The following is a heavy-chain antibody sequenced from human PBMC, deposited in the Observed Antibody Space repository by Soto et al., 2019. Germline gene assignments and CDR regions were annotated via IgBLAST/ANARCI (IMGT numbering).Heavy chain of an antibody. CDR1: GYNFTSYD. J-gene: IGHJ6*04. D-gene: IGHD6-25*01. Sequence: QVQLVPSGAEVKKPGASVKVSCKASGYNFTSYDMHWVRQAPGRRLEWMGWINAGNGNTKYSQTFQGRVTITRDTASSTAYMERSSLRSEYTSVYYCARDTAAADFWGKGTTVTVSS. CDR3: ARDTAAADF. CDR2: INAGNGNT. V-gene: IGHV1-3*01.